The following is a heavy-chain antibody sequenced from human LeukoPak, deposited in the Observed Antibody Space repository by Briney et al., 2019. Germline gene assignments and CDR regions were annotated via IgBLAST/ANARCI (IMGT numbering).Heavy chain of an antibody. D-gene: IGHD5/OR15-5a*01. V-gene: IGHV5-51*01. CDR3: SRLPVSETHFDT. J-gene: IGHJ4*02. CDR2: IYPSDTDT. Sequence: GESLKISCTGSGYSFTDFWIGWVRQMPGEGLEWMGMIYPSDTDTKYSPYFQGQVTISAAKSISTAYLHWKTLKASASTITYFSRLPVSETHFDTWGRGTLVTVSS. CDR1: GYSFTDFW.